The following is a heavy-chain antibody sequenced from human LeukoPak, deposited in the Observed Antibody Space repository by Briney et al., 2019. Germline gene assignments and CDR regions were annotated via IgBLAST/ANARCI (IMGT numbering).Heavy chain of an antibody. CDR1: GYSSTTYW. Sequence: GESLKISCTDSGYSSTTYWIAWVRQIPGKGLEWMGIIYPRDSDTKYSPSFQGQVTISADRSISTAYLQWTSLKASDTATYYCATSPNYQYMDVWGKGTTVTVSS. V-gene: IGHV5-51*03. CDR3: ATSPNYQYMDV. CDR2: IYPRDSDT. J-gene: IGHJ6*03. D-gene: IGHD4/OR15-4a*01.